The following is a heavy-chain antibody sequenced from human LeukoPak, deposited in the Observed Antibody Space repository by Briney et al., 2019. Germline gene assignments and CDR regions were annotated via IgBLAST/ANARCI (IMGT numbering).Heavy chain of an antibody. V-gene: IGHV4-4*02. J-gene: IGHJ4*02. CDR3: ARSFRGYYGSSGYQDY. CDR2: IYHSGST. CDR1: GGSITSSNW. Sequence: PSETLSLTCAVSGGSITSSNWWSWVRQPPGKGLEWIGEIYHSGSTNYNPSLRGRVTISVDKSKNQISLKLSSVTAADTAVYYCARSFRGYYGSSGYQDYWGQGTLVTVCS. D-gene: IGHD3-22*01.